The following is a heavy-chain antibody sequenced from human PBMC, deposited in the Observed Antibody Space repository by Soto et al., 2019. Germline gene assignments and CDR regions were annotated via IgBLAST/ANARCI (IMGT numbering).Heavy chain of an antibody. V-gene: IGHV3-11*06. CDR1: GFTFSDYY. D-gene: IGHD1-1*01. Sequence: KPGGSLRLSCAASGFTFSDYYMSWIRQAPGKGLEWVSYISSSSSYTNYADSVKGRFTISRDNAKNSLYLQMNSLRAEDTAVYYCARTRKEERLVDGIDYWGQGTLVTVSS. CDR3: ARTRKEERLVDGIDY. CDR2: ISSSSSYT. J-gene: IGHJ4*02.